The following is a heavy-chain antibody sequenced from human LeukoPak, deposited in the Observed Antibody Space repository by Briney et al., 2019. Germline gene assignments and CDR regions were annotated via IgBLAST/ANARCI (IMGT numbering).Heavy chain of an antibody. CDR2: IRYDGSNK. CDR3: ASSDYGDYVGAFDI. CDR1: GFTFSSYG. Sequence: GGSLRLSCAASGFTFSSYGMHWVRQAPGKGLEWVAFIRYDGSNKYYADSVKGRFTISRDNSKNTLYLQMNSLRAEDTAVYYCASSDYGDYVGAFDIWGQGTMVTVSS. V-gene: IGHV3-30*02. J-gene: IGHJ3*02. D-gene: IGHD4-17*01.